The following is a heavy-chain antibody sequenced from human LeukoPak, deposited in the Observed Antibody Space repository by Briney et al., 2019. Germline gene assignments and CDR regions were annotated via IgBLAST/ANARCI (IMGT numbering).Heavy chain of an antibody. J-gene: IGHJ2*01. CDR2: ISSSGSTI. CDR3: ARAKLGIGNLYFDL. CDR1: GFTFSDYY. Sequence: PGGSLRLSCAASGFTFSDYYMSWVRQAPGKGLEWVSYISSSGSTISYADSVKGRFTISRDNAKNSLYLQMNSLRAEDTAVYYCARAKLGIGNLYFDLWGRGTLVTVSS. D-gene: IGHD7-27*01. V-gene: IGHV3-11*01.